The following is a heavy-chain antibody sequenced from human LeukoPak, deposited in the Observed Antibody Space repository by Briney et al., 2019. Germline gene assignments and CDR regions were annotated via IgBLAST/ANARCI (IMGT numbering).Heavy chain of an antibody. CDR1: GGSISSDY. V-gene: IGHV4-4*09. D-gene: IGHD6-6*01. CDR3: ARHDIRRSSSSYFDY. CDR2: IYTSGGT. Sequence: TSETLSLTCTVSGGSISSDYWSWIRQPPGKGLEWIGYIYTSGGTNYNPSLKSRVTISVDTSKNQFSLKLSSVTAADTAVYYCARHDIRRSSSSYFDYWGQGTLVTVSS. J-gene: IGHJ4*02.